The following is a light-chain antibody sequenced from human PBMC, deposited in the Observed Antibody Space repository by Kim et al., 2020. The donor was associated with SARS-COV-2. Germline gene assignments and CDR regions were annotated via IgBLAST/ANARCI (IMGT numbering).Light chain of an antibody. CDR1: SGHSSYA. V-gene: IGLV4-69*01. CDR3: QTWGTGTWV. Sequence: ASVKLTCTLSSGHSSYASAWHQQQPEKGPRYLMKLNSDGSHTKGDGIPDRFSGSSSGAERYLTISSLQSEDEADYYCQTWGTGTWVFGGGTKLTVL. CDR2: LNSDGSH. J-gene: IGLJ3*02.